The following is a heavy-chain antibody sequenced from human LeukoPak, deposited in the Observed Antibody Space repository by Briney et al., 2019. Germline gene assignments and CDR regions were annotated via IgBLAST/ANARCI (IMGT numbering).Heavy chain of an antibody. V-gene: IGHV3-20*04. CDR3: ARDRGAGSFYFDY. Sequence: GGSLRLSCAASGFTFDDYGLTWVRQAPGKGLEWVPGINWNGVSTGYADSVKGRFTISRDNAKNSLYLQMNSLRAEDTAVYYCARDRGAGSFYFDYWGQGTLVTVSS. CDR1: GFTFDDYG. J-gene: IGHJ4*02. D-gene: IGHD1-26*01. CDR2: INWNGVST.